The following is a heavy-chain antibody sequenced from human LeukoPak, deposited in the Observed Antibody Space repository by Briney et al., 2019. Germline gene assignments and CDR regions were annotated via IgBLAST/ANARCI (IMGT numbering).Heavy chain of an antibody. V-gene: IGHV3-30*18. J-gene: IGHJ4*02. Sequence: GRSLRRSCAASGFTFDDYAMHWVRRAPGKGLEWVAVISYDGSNKYYADSVKGRFTISRDNSKNTLYLQMNSLRAEDTAVYYCAKAGGDYGDYYYFDYWGQGTLVTVSS. D-gene: IGHD4-17*01. CDR1: GFTFDDYA. CDR3: AKAGGDYGDYYYFDY. CDR2: ISYDGSNK.